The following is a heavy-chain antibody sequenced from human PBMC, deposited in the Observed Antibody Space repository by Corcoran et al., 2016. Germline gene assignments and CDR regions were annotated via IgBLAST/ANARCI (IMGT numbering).Heavy chain of an antibody. D-gene: IGHD4-17*01. V-gene: IGHV4-39*01. CDR3: AGRWSTVWYGDYVYYFDY. J-gene: IGHJ4*02. CDR1: GGSISSSSYY. CDR2: IYYSGST. Sequence: QLQLQESGPGLVKPSETLSLTCTVSGGSISSSSYYWGWIRQPPGKGLEWIGSIYYSGSTYYNPSLKSRVTISVDTSKNQFSLKLSSVTAADTAVYYCAGRWSTVWYGDYVYYFDYWGQGTLVTVSS.